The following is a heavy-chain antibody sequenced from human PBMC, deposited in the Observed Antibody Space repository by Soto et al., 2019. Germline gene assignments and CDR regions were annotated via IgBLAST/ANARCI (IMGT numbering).Heavy chain of an antibody. CDR3: TTDSADIVVVPAMDV. CDR1: GFTFSNAW. CDR2: IKSKTDGGTT. V-gene: IGHV3-15*01. J-gene: IGHJ6*02. Sequence: EVQLVESGGGLVKPGGSLRLSCAASGFTFSNAWMSWVRQAPGKGLEWVGRIKSKTDGGTTDYAAPVKGRFTISRDDSKNTLYLQMNSLKTEDTAVYYCTTDSADIVVVPAMDVWGQGTTVTVSS. D-gene: IGHD2-2*01.